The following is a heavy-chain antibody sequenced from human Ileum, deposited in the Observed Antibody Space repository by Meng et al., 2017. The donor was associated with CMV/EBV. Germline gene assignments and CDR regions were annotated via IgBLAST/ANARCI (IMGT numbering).Heavy chain of an antibody. Sequence: SETLSLTCTVSGASINNTSYYWGWIRQPPGGGLEWIGSIYHSGSTYANSSLKNRVTMSVDASRKQFSLRLKSVTATDTAVYYCARHWFSYYFDYWGQGILVTVSS. V-gene: IGHV4-39*01. CDR3: ARHWFSYYFDY. CDR1: GASINNTSYY. J-gene: IGHJ4*02. D-gene: IGHD3-10*01. CDR2: IYHSGST.